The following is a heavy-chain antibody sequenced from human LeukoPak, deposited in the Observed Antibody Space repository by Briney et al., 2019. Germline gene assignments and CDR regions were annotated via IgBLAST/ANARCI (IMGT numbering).Heavy chain of an antibody. CDR2: INPNSGGT. CDR3: ARDIDKPNYQTGTTSGDY. J-gene: IGHJ4*02. Sequence: ASVKVSCKASGYTFTGYYMHWVRQAPGQGLEWMGWINPNSGGTNYAQKFQGRVTMTRDTSISTACMELSRLRSDDTAVYYCARDIDKPNYQTGTTSGDYWGQGTLVTVSS. CDR1: GYTFTGYY. D-gene: IGHD1-1*01. V-gene: IGHV1-2*02.